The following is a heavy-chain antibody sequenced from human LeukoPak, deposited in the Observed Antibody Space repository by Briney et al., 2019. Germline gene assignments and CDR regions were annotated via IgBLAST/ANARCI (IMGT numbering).Heavy chain of an antibody. Sequence: SGTLSLTCAVYGGSFSGYYWSWIRQPPGKGLEWIGEINHSGSTNYNPSLKSRVTISVDTSKNQFSLKLSSVTAADTAVYYCARVRRYSGSYYIDYWGQGTLVTVSS. CDR1: GGSFSGYY. V-gene: IGHV4-34*01. J-gene: IGHJ4*02. CDR2: INHSGST. D-gene: IGHD1-26*01. CDR3: ARVRRYSGSYYIDY.